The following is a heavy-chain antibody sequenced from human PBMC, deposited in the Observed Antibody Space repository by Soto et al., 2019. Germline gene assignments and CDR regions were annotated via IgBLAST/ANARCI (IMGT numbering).Heavy chain of an antibody. D-gene: IGHD3-10*01. CDR2: IGTAGDT. J-gene: IGHJ3*02. Sequence: GGSLRLSCAASGFTFSSYDMHWVRQATGKGLEWVSAIGTAGDTYYPGSVKGRFTISRENAKNSLYLQMNSLRAEDTAVYYCAGGRIYGSGSYYGSAFDIWGQGTMVTVSS. CDR3: AGGRIYGSGSYYGSAFDI. CDR1: GFTFSSYD. V-gene: IGHV3-13*01.